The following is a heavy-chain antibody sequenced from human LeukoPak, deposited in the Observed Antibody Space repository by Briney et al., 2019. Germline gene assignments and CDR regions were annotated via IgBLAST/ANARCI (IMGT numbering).Heavy chain of an antibody. CDR2: INHSGST. J-gene: IGHJ2*01. CDR1: GGSFSGYY. Sequence: SETLSLTWAVYGGSFSGYYGSWIRQPPGKGLEWIGEINHSGSTNYNPSLQSRVTISVDTSNNQFSLQLSSVTAADTAVYYCAKEAVTTLGAYWYFDLWGRGTLVTVSS. D-gene: IGHD1-26*01. CDR3: AKEAVTTLGAYWYFDL. V-gene: IGHV4-34*01.